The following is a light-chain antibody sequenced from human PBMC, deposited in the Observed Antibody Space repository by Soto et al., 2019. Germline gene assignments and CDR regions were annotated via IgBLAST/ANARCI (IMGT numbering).Light chain of an antibody. V-gene: IGKV3-20*01. CDR1: QSVRRNS. Sequence: NVLTQSPDTLSLSPGESAALSCRASQSVRRNSLAWYQQKPGQAPRLLIYGASSRATGIPDRFSGSGSGTDFTLTISRLEPEDFAVYYCQQYGSSSWTFGQGTKVDIK. J-gene: IGKJ1*01. CDR3: QQYGSSSWT. CDR2: GAS.